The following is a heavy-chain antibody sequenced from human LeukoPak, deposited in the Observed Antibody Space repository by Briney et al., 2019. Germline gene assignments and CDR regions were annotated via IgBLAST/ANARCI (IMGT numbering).Heavy chain of an antibody. D-gene: IGHD3-22*01. CDR3: ARDYDSSGYYYVDY. V-gene: IGHV1-18*01. Sequence: ASVKVSCKASGYTFTSYGISLVRQAPGQGLEWMGWISAYNGNTNYAQKLQGRVTMTTDTSTSTAYMELRSLRSDDTAVYYCARDYDSSGYYYVDYWGQGTLVTVSS. CDR1: GYTFTSYG. J-gene: IGHJ4*02. CDR2: ISAYNGNT.